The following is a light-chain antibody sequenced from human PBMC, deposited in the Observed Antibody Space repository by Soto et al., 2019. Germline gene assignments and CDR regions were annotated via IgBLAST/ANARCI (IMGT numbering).Light chain of an antibody. CDR2: DAS. Sequence: DIQMTQSPSTLSASVGDRATITCRASQTISNWLAWYQQKPGKAPKLLIYDASSLEGGVPSRFSGSGSGTEFTLTLSSLQLDDFATYYCQQYYSYWTFGQGTKVEIK. CDR3: QQYYSYWT. J-gene: IGKJ1*01. V-gene: IGKV1-5*01. CDR1: QTISNW.